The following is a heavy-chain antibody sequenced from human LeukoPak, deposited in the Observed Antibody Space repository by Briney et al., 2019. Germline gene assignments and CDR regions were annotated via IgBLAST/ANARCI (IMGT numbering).Heavy chain of an antibody. V-gene: IGHV4-34*01. J-gene: IGHJ6*03. Sequence: SETLSLTCAVYGGSFSGYYWRWIRQPPGKGLEWIGEINHSRSTNYNPSLKSRVTISVDTSKNQFSLKLSSVTAADTAVYYCAYRTSTYYDFWSGYLPRYMDVWGKGTTVTVSS. CDR3: AYRTSTYYDFWSGYLPRYMDV. D-gene: IGHD3-3*01. CDR2: INHSRST. CDR1: GGSFSGYY.